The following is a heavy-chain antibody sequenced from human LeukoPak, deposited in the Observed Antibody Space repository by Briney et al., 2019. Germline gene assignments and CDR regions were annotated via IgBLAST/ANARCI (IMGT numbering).Heavy chain of an antibody. D-gene: IGHD3-3*01. CDR1: GYTFTGYY. CDR3: AYDDFWSGYCLFCY. Sequence: ASVKVSCKASGYTFTGYYMYWVRQAPGQGLEWMGRINPNSGGTNYAQKFQGRVTMTRDTSISTAYMELSRLRSDDTAVYYCAYDDFWSGYCLFCYWGQGTLVTVSS. V-gene: IGHV1-2*06. J-gene: IGHJ4*02. CDR2: INPNSGGT.